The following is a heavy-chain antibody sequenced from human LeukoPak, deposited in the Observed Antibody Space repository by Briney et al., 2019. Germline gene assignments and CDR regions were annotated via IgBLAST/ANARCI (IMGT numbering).Heavy chain of an antibody. Sequence: ASVKVSCKASGYTFTGYYMHWVRQAPGQGLEWMGWINPNSGGTNYAQKFQGRVTMTRDTSISTAYMELRRLRSDDTAVYYCARDLVEWLRGGWFDPWGQGTLVTASS. CDR3: ARDLVEWLRGGWFDP. J-gene: IGHJ5*02. CDR1: GYTFTGYY. V-gene: IGHV1-2*02. D-gene: IGHD5-12*01. CDR2: INPNSGGT.